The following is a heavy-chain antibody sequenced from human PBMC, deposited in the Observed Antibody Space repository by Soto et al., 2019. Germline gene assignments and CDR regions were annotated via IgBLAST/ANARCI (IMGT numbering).Heavy chain of an antibody. CDR3: ARESAGATNYYGMDV. V-gene: IGHV3-33*01. CDR1: GFTFSSYG. D-gene: IGHD1-26*01. CDR2: IWYDGSNK. Sequence: QVQLVESGGGVVQPGRSLRLSCAASGFTFSSYGMHWVRQAPGKGLEWVAVIWYDGSNKYYADSVKGRFTISRDNSKNTLYLQMNSLRAEDTAMYYCARESAGATNYYGMDVWCQGTTVTVSS. J-gene: IGHJ6*02.